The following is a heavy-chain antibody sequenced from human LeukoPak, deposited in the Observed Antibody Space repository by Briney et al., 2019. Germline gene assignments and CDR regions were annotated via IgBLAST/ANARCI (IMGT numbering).Heavy chain of an antibody. CDR3: ARHCWTSYYYMDV. CDR2: IYYDGNT. Sequence: PSETLSLTCTVSGGSISSYYWSWIRQPPGKGPEWIGSIYYDGNTYYNPSLKSRVTISVDTSKNQFSLKLSSVTAADTAVYYCARHCWTSYYYMDVWGKGTTVTVSS. V-gene: IGHV4-59*05. J-gene: IGHJ6*03. CDR1: GGSISSYY. D-gene: IGHD2-21*01.